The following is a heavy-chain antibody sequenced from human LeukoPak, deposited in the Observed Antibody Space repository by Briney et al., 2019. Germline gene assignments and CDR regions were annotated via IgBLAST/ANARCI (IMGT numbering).Heavy chain of an antibody. CDR3: AREEGMDV. CDR2: ITPSDGGT. Sequence: ASVKVSCKASGYTFTGYYIHWVRQAPGQGLEWMGIITPSDGGTTYAQNFQGRVTMTRGMSTSTVYMELSSLRSDDTAVYYCAREEGMDVWGQGTTVTVSS. J-gene: IGHJ6*02. CDR1: GYTFTGYY. V-gene: IGHV1-46*01.